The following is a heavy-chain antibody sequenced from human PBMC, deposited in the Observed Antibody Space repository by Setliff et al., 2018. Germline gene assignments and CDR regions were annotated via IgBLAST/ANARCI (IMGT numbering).Heavy chain of an antibody. J-gene: IGHJ4*02. D-gene: IGHD6-13*01. CDR2: IHHSGRT. V-gene: IGHV4-38-2*01. CDR1: GYSISSGYF. Sequence: LSLTCAVSGYSISSGYFWAWIRQPPGKGLEWIGSIHHSGRTYYNPSLKSRVTMPVDTSKNQFSLRLSSVTAADTAVYYCASPVDEYSSSWIFDYWGQGTLVTVSS. CDR3: ASPVDEYSSSWIFDY.